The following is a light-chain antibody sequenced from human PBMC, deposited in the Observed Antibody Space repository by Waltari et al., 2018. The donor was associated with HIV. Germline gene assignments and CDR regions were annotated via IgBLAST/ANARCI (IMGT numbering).Light chain of an antibody. CDR1: TSDLAGSTPY. Sequence: QSALTQPASVSGSLGQSVAISCSGSTSDLAGSTPYVAWYQQPAGKPPKLLIDDVKKRPSGVSDRFSGFRSGNMASLTISGLQTDDESIYFCSSYSTTNTFVVFGGGTKVTVL. J-gene: IGLJ2*01. CDR3: SSYSTTNTFVV. V-gene: IGLV2-14*03. CDR2: DVK.